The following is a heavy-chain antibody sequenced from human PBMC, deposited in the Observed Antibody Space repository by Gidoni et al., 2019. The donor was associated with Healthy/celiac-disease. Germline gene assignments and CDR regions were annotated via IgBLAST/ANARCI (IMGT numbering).Heavy chain of an antibody. CDR2: ISSSSSYT. CDR3: ARVIPDIVVVPAAQRYFDY. J-gene: IGHJ4*02. CDR1: GFTLSDYY. D-gene: IGHD2-2*01. V-gene: IGHV3-11*05. Sequence: VQLVESGGGLVKPGGSLRLSCSASGFTLSDYYMSWFRQAPGKGLEWVSYISSSSSYTNYADSVKGRFTISRDNAKNSLYLQMNSLRAEDTAVYYCARVIPDIVVVPAAQRYFDYWGQGTLVTVSS.